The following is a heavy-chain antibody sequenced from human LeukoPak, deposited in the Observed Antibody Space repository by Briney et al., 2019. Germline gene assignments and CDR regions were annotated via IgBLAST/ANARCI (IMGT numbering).Heavy chain of an antibody. CDR2: ISGTSSYM. D-gene: IGHD3-10*01. Sequence: GGSLRLSCAASGLTFSSHTMNWVRQAPGKGLDWVSGISGTSSYMYYGDSVKGRFTVSRDNAKNSLYLQMESLRVEDTAVYYCARDLHYYGSGPWGQGTLVTVSS. J-gene: IGHJ5*02. V-gene: IGHV3-21*01. CDR1: GLTFSSHT. CDR3: ARDLHYYGSGP.